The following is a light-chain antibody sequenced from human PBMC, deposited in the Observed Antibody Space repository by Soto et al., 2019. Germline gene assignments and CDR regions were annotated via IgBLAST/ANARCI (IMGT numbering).Light chain of an antibody. CDR1: KLGHKY. CDR3: QVWDSSTAPYV. J-gene: IGLJ1*01. CDR2: QDT. Sequence: SYELTQPPSVSVSPGQTASITCSGDKLGHKYACWYQHKPSQCPVLVIYQDTKRPSGIPERFSGSNSGNTATLTISGTQAMDEADYYCQVWDSSTAPYVFGSGTKVSVL. V-gene: IGLV3-1*01.